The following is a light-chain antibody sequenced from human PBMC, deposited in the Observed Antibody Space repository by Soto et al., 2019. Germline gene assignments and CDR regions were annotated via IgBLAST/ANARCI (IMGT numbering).Light chain of an antibody. CDR2: EVT. J-gene: IGLJ1*01. V-gene: IGLV2-14*01. CDR3: TSYTTTNTPYV. CDR1: SSDVGAYNF. Sequence: QSALTQPASVSGSPGQSITISCSGTSSDVGAYNFVSWYQVHPGRAPKLIISEVTVRPSGFSHRFSGSKSGNSASLTISGLQAEDEADYYCTSYTTTNTPYVFGSGTKLTVL.